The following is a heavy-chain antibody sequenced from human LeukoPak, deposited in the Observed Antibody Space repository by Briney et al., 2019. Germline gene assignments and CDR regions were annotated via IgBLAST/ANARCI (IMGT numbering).Heavy chain of an antibody. Sequence: SETLSLTCTVSGGSISSYYWTWIRQPPGKGLEWIGYIYYSGSTYYNPSLKSRVTISVDTSKNQFSLKLSSVTAADPAVYYCASLPPYYYDSSGYYYRLWYFDLWGRGTLVTVSS. D-gene: IGHD3-22*01. CDR2: IYYSGST. V-gene: IGHV4-59*04. CDR3: ASLPPYYYDSSGYYYRLWYFDL. J-gene: IGHJ2*01. CDR1: GGSISSYY.